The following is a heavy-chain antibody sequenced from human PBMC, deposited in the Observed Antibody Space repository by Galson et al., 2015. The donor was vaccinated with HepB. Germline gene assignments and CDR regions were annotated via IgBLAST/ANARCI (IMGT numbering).Heavy chain of an antibody. D-gene: IGHD1-26*01. CDR3: AAAYQELPPGY. CDR2: INPNSGGT. J-gene: IGHJ4*02. V-gene: IGHV1-2*02. CDR1: GYTFTNYY. Sequence: SVKVSCKAFGYTFTNYYTNWVRQAPGQGLEWMGWINPNSGGTNYAQKFQGRVTMTRDTSISTAYMELSSLSSDDTAVYHCAAAYQELPPGYWGQGTLLTVSS.